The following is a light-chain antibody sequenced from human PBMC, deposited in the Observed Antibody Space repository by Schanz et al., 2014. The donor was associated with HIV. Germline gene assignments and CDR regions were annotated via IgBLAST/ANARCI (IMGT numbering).Light chain of an antibody. CDR1: QSVSSNF. J-gene: IGKJ1*01. V-gene: IGKV3-20*01. CDR2: GTS. CDR3: QQYGSSPWT. Sequence: EIVLTQSPGTLSLSPGERATLSCRASQSVSSNFLAWYQQKPGQAPRLVIFGTSNRATGIPDRFSGSDSGTDFPLTISRVEPEDYAVYYCQQYGSSPWTFGQGTRVDVK.